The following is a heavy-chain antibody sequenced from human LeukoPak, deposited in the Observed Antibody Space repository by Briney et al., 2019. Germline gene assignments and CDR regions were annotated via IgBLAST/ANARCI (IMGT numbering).Heavy chain of an antibody. CDR2: SFYSRST. J-gene: IGHJ6*03. CDR1: GGSIRSSSYF. V-gene: IGHV4-39*01. CDR3: ARQPWGLGSDYYMDV. D-gene: IGHD3-16*01. Sequence: SETLSLTCIASGGSIRSSSYFWGCIRQPPGQRLEWIGSSFYSRSTYYNPALKSRATISADTPKNQFSLKLSSVTAADTAVYYCARQPWGLGSDYYMDVWGKGTTVPVSS.